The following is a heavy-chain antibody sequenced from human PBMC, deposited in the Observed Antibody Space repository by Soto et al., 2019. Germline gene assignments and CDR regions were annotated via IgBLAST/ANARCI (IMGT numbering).Heavy chain of an antibody. CDR3: ATEPVASIWRIGSWGIDK. V-gene: IGHV3-23*01. J-gene: IGHJ4*02. CDR1: GFTFNDSA. Sequence: XGSLRLSCTASGFTFNDSAMTWVRQAPGKGLEWVSGISGRGDAKYYAASVRGRFTIFRDNSESTVSLQMNSLRVEDTAVYYCATEPVASIWRIGSWGIDKWGQGTLVTVSS. D-gene: IGHD6-13*01. CDR2: ISGRGDAK.